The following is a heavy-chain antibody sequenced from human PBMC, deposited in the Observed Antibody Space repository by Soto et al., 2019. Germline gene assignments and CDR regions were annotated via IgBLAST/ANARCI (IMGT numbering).Heavy chain of an antibody. J-gene: IGHJ4*02. CDR2: ISWNGGNL. CDR3: AKDIYSSSSGQDY. V-gene: IGHV3-9*01. Sequence: EVQLVESGGGLVQPGRSLRLSCAASGFTFDDYAMHWVRQAPGKGLEWVSGISWNGGNLGYADSVKGRFTISRDNAKNSLFLQMNSLRADDTALYFCAKDIYSSSSGQDYWGQGTPVTVSS. D-gene: IGHD6-6*01. CDR1: GFTFDDYA.